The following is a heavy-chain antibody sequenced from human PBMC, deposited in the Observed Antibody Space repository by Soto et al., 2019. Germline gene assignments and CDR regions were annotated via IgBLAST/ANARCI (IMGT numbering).Heavy chain of an antibody. V-gene: IGHV4-61*08. CDR3: ARGYYTSWYWFDR. D-gene: IGHD6-13*01. Sequence: QVQLQESGPGLVKPSETLSLTCTVSVSGGSVSTGVHYWSWIRQPPGKGLEWIGYIYDSGSTNYNPYLKSRVTISVDTSKNQLSLKLTSVTAADTAVYYCARGYYTSWYWFDRWGRGTLVTVSS. CDR2: IYDSGST. J-gene: IGHJ2*01. CDR1: GGSVSTGVHY.